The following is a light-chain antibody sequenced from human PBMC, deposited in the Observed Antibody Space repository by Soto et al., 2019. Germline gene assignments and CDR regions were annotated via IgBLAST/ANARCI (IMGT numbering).Light chain of an antibody. J-gene: IGLJ3*02. Sequence: QSVLTQPPSVSAAPGQVVTISCSGSSSNIGNNYVSWYQQLPGTAPKLLIYDNSERPSGIPDRFSGSKSGTSATLGITGLQTGDEADYYCATWDIGLSAGVFGGGTKLTVL. CDR1: SSNIGNNY. CDR3: ATWDIGLSAGV. V-gene: IGLV1-51*01. CDR2: DNS.